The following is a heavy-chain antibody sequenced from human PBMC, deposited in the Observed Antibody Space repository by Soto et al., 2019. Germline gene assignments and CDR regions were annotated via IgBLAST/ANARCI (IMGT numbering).Heavy chain of an antibody. CDR1: GFTFSSYS. V-gene: IGHV3-48*02. D-gene: IGHD6-13*01. CDR2: ITSSGTTV. Sequence: EVHLVESGGGLVQPGGSLRLSCAASGFTFSSYSLNWVRQAPGKGLEWVSYITSSGTTVYYADSVRGRFTISRDNAKNSLYLQMNSLGDDDTAVYYCGRGSSNWAYYFDFWGQGTLVTVSS. J-gene: IGHJ4*02. CDR3: GRGSSNWAYYFDF.